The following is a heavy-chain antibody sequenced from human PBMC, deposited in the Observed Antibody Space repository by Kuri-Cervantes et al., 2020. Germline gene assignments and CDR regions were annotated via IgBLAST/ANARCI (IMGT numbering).Heavy chain of an antibody. J-gene: IGHJ5*02. CDR2: ISYDGSNK. Sequence: GESLKISCAASGFTFSSYAMHWVRQAPGKGLEWVAVISYDGSNKYYADSVKGRFTISRDNAKNSMYLQMNSLRVEDTAVYYCGRNVRTIEPWGQGTLVTVSS. CDR1: GFTFSSYA. CDR3: GRNVRTIEP. V-gene: IGHV3-30-3*01. D-gene: IGHD1/OR15-1a*01.